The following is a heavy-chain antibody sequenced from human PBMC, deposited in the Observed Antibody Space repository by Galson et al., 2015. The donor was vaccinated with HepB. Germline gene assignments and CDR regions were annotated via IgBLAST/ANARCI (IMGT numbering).Heavy chain of an antibody. CDR3: ARGDSESYRYGMDV. J-gene: IGHJ6*02. D-gene: IGHD1-26*01. V-gene: IGHV7-4-1*02. CDR2: INTSTGNP. Sequence: VKVSCKASGFTFTNYAMNWVRQAPGQGLEWMGWINTSTGNPTYGQGFTGRFVFSLDTSVSTAYLQISSLKDEDTAVYYCARGDSESYRYGMDVWGQGTTVTVSS. CDR1: GFTFTNYA.